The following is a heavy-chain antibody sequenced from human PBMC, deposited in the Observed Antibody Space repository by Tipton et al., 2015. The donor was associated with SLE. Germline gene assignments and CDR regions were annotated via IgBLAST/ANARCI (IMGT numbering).Heavy chain of an antibody. J-gene: IGHJ3*02. Sequence: GSLRLSCAASGFTFSSYDMHWVRQATGKGLEWVSAIGTAGDTYYPGSVKGRFTISRENAKNSLYLQMNSLRAGDTAVYYCARDQGGSYYSAFDIWGQGTMVTVSS. V-gene: IGHV3-13*04. CDR2: IGTAGDT. D-gene: IGHD1-26*01. CDR1: GFTFSSYD. CDR3: ARDQGGSYYSAFDI.